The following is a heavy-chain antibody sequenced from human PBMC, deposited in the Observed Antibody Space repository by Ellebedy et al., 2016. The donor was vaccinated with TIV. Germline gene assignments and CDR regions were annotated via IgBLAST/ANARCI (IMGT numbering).Heavy chain of an antibody. CDR1: GGSFSGYY. CDR3: ARRDVYWYFDL. Sequence: SETLSLTXAVYGGSFSGYYWSWIRQPPGKGLEWIGEINHSGSTNYNPSLKSRVTISVDTSKNQFSLKLNSVTAADTAVYYCARRDVYWYFDLWGRGTLVTVSS. J-gene: IGHJ2*01. CDR2: INHSGST. V-gene: IGHV4-34*01.